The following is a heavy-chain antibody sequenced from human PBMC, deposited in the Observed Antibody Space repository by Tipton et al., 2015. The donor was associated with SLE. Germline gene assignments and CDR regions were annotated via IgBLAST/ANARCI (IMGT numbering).Heavy chain of an antibody. D-gene: IGHD6-13*01. CDR1: GFTFSSYA. Sequence: AVSGFTFSSYAMSWVRQAPGKGLEWVSVISGSGGSTYYADSVKGRFTISRDNSKNTLYLQMNSLRAEDTAVYYCAKDRPYSGSWYPFDYWGQGTLVTVSS. CDR2: ISGSGGST. CDR3: AKDRPYSGSWYPFDY. V-gene: IGHV3-23*01. J-gene: IGHJ4*02.